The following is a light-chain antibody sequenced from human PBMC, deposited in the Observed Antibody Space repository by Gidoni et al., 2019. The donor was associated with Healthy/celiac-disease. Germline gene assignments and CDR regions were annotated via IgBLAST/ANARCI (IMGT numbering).Light chain of an antibody. V-gene: IGKV1-9*01. J-gene: IGKJ3*01. Sequence: IQLTQPPSFLSASVGDRVTITCRASQGISSYLAWYQQKPGKAPKLLIYAASTLQSGVPSRFSGSGSGTEFTLTISSLQPEDFATYYCQQLNSYPFTFXPXTKVXIK. CDR1: QGISSY. CDR3: QQLNSYPFT. CDR2: AAS.